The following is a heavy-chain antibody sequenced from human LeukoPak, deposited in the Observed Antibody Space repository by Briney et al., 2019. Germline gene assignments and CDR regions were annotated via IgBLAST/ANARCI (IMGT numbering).Heavy chain of an antibody. CDR2: ISAYNGNT. Sequence: ASVKVSCKASGYTFTSYGISWVRQAPGQGLEWMGWISAYNGNTNYAQKLQGRVTMTTDTSTSTAYMELSSLRSEDTAVYYCARPYYDILTGPKSGDAFDIWGQGTMVTVSS. J-gene: IGHJ3*02. V-gene: IGHV1-18*01. D-gene: IGHD3-9*01. CDR3: ARPYYDILTGPKSGDAFDI. CDR1: GYTFTSYG.